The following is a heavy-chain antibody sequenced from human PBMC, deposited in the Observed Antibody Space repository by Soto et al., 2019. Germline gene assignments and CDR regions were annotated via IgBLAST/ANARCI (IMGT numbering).Heavy chain of an antibody. J-gene: IGHJ4*02. D-gene: IGHD1-26*01. Sequence: EVQLVESGGGLVKPGGSLRLSCAASGFTFSNAWMSWVRQAPGKGLEWVGRIKSKTDGGTTDYAAPVKGRFTISRDNSKNTLYLQMNSLRAEDTAVYYCAKDLRGNYPYYFDYWGQGTLVTVSS. CDR3: AKDLRGNYPYYFDY. V-gene: IGHV3-15*01. CDR2: IKSKTDGGTT. CDR1: GFTFSNAW.